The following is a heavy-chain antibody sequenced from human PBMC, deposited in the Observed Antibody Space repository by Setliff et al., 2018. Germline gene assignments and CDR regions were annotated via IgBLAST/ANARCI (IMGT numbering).Heavy chain of an antibody. J-gene: IGHJ4*02. Sequence: ASETLSLTCTVSGGSVNSGYDNWNWLRQPAGKGLEWIGHINRRGSTNFSPSLKSRVTISLDTSKNQFSLNLTSVTAADTAVYYCAKGDGGYPSDSWGQGSLVTVSS. D-gene: IGHD2-15*01. CDR2: INRRGST. CDR1: GGSVNSGYDN. V-gene: IGHV4-61*09. CDR3: AKGDGGYPSDS.